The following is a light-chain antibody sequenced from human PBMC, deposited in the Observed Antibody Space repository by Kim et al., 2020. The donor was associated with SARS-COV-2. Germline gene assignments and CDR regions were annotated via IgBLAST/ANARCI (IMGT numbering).Light chain of an antibody. J-gene: IGKJ2*01. V-gene: IGKV3-11*01. CDR2: DTA. CDR3: QQRANWL. CDR1: QTVRTS. Sequence: TRSLSPGEKASLSRRASQTVRTSFAWYQQKAGQAPRLLIYDTANRATGIPAKLSGRGSGTDFTLTISSLGPADSAVYYGQQRANWLFGQGTKLEI.